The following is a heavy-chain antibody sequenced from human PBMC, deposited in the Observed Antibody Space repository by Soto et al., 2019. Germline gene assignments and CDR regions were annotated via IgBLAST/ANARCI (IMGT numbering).Heavy chain of an antibody. CDR1: GGSISIYY. D-gene: IGHD3-22*01. J-gene: IGHJ4*02. CDR3: ARQGVVVVITIGYYFDY. V-gene: IGHV4-59*01. CDR2: IYYSGST. Sequence: SETLSLTCTVSGGSISIYYWSWIRQPPGKGLEWIGYIYYSGSTNYNPSLKSRVTISVDTSKNQFSLKLSSVTAADTAVYYCARQGVVVVITIGYYFDYWGEGSLVTV.